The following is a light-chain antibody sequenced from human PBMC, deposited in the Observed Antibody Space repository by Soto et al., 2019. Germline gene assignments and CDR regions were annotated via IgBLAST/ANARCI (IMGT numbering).Light chain of an antibody. V-gene: IGLV1-47*01. J-gene: IGLJ2*01. CDR2: RND. CDR1: SSDIGTYKY. Sequence: QSVLTQPASVSGSPGQSITISCTGTSSDIGTYKYVSWFQHHPGKAPKLLIYRNDQRPSGVPDRISGSRSGTSASLAIIGLRSEDEADYYCASWDDTLSVPIFGGGTKLTVL. CDR3: ASWDDTLSVPI.